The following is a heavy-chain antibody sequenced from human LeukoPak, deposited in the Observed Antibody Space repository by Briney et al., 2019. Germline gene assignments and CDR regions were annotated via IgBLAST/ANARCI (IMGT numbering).Heavy chain of an antibody. D-gene: IGHD6-19*01. CDR2: IYHSGST. J-gene: IGHJ3*02. CDR3: ARVAAVAGPKQNDAFDI. V-gene: IGHV4-30-2*01. Sequence: SETLSLTCTVSGGSISSGGYYWSWIRQHPGKGLEWIGYIYHSGSTYYNPSLKSRVTISVDRSKNQFSLKLSSVTAADTAVYYCARVAAVAGPKQNDAFDIWGQGTMVTVSS. CDR1: GGSISSGGYY.